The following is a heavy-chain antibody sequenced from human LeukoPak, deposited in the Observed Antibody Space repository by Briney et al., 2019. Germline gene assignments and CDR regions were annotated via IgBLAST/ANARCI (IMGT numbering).Heavy chain of an antibody. V-gene: IGHV3-74*01. CDR3: ARGLYWYFDL. J-gene: IGHJ2*01. Sequence: GGSLRLSCAVSGFTFSSYWMHCVRQAPGKGLVWVSRINSDGSSTSYADSVKGRFTISRDNTKNTLYLQMFSQRAEDTAVYYCARGLYWYFDLWGRVTLLTVSS. CDR2: INSDGSST. CDR1: GFTFSSYW.